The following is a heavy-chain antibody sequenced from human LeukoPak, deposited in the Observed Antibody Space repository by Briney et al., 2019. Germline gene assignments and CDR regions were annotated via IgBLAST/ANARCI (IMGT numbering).Heavy chain of an antibody. CDR3: ASGARGSCIDY. D-gene: IGHD1-26*01. Sequence: PGGSLRLSCAASGFTVSSNYMSWVRQAPGKGLEWVSSISSSSSYIYYADSVKGQFTISRDNAKNSLYLQMNSLRAEDTAVYYCASGARGSCIDYWGQGTLVTVSS. J-gene: IGHJ4*02. CDR2: ISSSSSYI. V-gene: IGHV3-21*01. CDR1: GFTVSSNY.